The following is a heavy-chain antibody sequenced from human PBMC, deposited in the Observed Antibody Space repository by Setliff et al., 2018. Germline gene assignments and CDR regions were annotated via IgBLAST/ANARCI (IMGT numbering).Heavy chain of an antibody. CDR2: ISAYNGNT. J-gene: IGHJ4*02. CDR3: ARDLVGYCSGGSCYDWDY. Sequence: ASVKVSCKASGYTFTSYGISWVRQAPGQGLEWMGWISAYNGNTNYAQKLQGRVTMTTDTSTSTAYVELRSLRSDDTAVYYCARDLVGYCSGGSCYDWDYWGQGTQVT. V-gene: IGHV1-18*01. D-gene: IGHD2-15*01. CDR1: GYTFTSYG.